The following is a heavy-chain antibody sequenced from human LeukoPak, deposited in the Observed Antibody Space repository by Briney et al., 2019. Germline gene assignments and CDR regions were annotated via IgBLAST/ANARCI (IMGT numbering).Heavy chain of an antibody. J-gene: IGHJ4*02. Sequence: ASVKVSCKASGYTFTSNGISWVRQAPGQGLEWMGWISTYNGNTNYAQKLQGRVTMTTDTSTSTAYMELRSLRSDDTAVYYCARDSYYYDSSGERNFDYWGQGTLVTVSS. CDR2: ISTYNGNT. CDR1: GYTFTSNG. CDR3: ARDSYYYDSSGERNFDY. V-gene: IGHV1-18*04. D-gene: IGHD3-22*01.